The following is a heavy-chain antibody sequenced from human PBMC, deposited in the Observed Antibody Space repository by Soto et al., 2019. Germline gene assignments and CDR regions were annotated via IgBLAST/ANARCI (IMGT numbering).Heavy chain of an antibody. CDR3: ARDFPAFQWFDYYFYGMHV. Sequence: QVQLVQSGAEVKKPGSSVKVSCKASGGTFSSYAISWVRQAPGQGLEWMGGIIPIFGTANYAQKFQGRVTITADESTSTAYMELSSLRSEDTAVYYCARDFPAFQWFDYYFYGMHVWGQGATVTVSS. V-gene: IGHV1-69*12. J-gene: IGHJ6*02. D-gene: IGHD2-8*01. CDR2: IIPIFGTA. CDR1: GGTFSSYA.